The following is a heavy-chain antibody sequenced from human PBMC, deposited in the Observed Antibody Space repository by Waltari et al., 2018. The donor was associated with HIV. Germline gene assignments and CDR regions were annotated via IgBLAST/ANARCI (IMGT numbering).Heavy chain of an antibody. CDR3: TKEGYAYDFWSGSNSYYGLDV. Sequence: LVESGGGSVQPGKSLKLSCAASGFSFSGYWLHWVRQSPGKGLVWVARINSDGSATNYAGSVQGRFSISRDNRSNVLFLYMNKLRVDDTAVYYCTKEGYAYDFWSGSNSYYGLDVWGQGTTVTVSS. D-gene: IGHD3-3*01. J-gene: IGHJ6*02. V-gene: IGHV3-74*02. CDR2: INSDGSAT. CDR1: GFSFSGYW.